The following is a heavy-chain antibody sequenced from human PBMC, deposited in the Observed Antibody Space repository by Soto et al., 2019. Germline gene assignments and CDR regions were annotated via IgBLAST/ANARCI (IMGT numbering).Heavy chain of an antibody. Sequence: QVQLVHSGAEVKNPGASVTVSCKASGERFTTYGISWVRQAPGQGLEWMGWISTYNTNTNYAPKFQGRLLLTTDTSTTTAHMELRSLRPDDTAVYYCARWAGQVRDYGGPFDYWGQGTLVTVSS. CDR3: ARWAGQVRDYGGPFDY. V-gene: IGHV1-18*04. J-gene: IGHJ4*02. CDR2: ISTYNTNT. D-gene: IGHD4-17*01. CDR1: GERFTTYG.